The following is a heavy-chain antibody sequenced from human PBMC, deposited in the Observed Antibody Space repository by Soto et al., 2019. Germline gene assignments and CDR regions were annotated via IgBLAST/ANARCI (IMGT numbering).Heavy chain of an antibody. J-gene: IGHJ4*02. Sequence: ASVKVSCKASGYTFTSYGISWVRQAPGQGLEWMGWISAYNGNTNYAQKLQGRVTMTTDTSTSTAYMELRSLRSDDTAVYYCARDHEEAVAGPSGEFDYWGQGTLVTVSS. CDR3: ARDHEEAVAGPSGEFDY. V-gene: IGHV1-18*01. CDR1: GYTFTSYG. CDR2: ISAYNGNT. D-gene: IGHD6-19*01.